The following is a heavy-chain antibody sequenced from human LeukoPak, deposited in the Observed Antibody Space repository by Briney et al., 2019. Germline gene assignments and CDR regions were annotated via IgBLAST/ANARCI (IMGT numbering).Heavy chain of an antibody. V-gene: IGHV1-69*13. D-gene: IGHD2-21*02. CDR2: IIPIFGTA. CDR3: ARELCGGDCYSNYYYDMDV. J-gene: IGHJ6*02. CDR1: GGTFSSYA. Sequence: SVKVSCKASGGTFSSYAISWVRQAPGQGLEWMGGIIPIFGTANYAQKFQGRVTITADESTSTAYMEPSSLRSEDTAVYYCARELCGGDCYSNYYYDMDVWGQGTTVTVSS.